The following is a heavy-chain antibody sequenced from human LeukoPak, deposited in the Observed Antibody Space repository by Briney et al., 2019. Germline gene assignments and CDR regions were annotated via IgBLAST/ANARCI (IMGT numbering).Heavy chain of an antibody. Sequence: SVKVSCKASGYTFTGYYMHWVRQAPGQGLEWMGGIIPIFGTANYAQKFQGRVTITADESTSTAYMELSSLRSEDTAVYYCARALYDILTGYAGVTECYFDYWGQGTLVTVSS. J-gene: IGHJ4*02. D-gene: IGHD3-9*01. CDR1: GYTFTGYY. CDR3: ARALYDILTGYAGVTECYFDY. CDR2: IIPIFGTA. V-gene: IGHV1-69*13.